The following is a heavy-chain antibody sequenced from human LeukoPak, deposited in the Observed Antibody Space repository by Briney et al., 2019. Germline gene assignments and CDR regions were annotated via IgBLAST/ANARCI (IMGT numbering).Heavy chain of an antibody. Sequence: GRSLRLSCAASGFTFSSYAMHWVRQAPGKGLEWVAVISYDGSNKYYADSVKGRFTISRDNSKNTLYLQMNSLRAEDTAVYYCAKESIDGYNDYWGQGTLVTVSS. CDR3: AKESIDGYNDY. D-gene: IGHD5-24*01. J-gene: IGHJ4*02. V-gene: IGHV3-30*04. CDR1: GFTFSSYA. CDR2: ISYDGSNK.